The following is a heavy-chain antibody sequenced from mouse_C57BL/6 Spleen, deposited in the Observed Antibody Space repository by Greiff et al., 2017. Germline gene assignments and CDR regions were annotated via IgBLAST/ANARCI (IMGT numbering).Heavy chain of an antibody. CDR2: IDPETGGT. V-gene: IGHV1-15*01. J-gene: IGHJ4*01. D-gene: IGHD2-1*01. Sequence: VQLQQSGAELVRPGASVTLSCKASGYTFTDYEMHRVKQTPVHGLEWIGAIDPETGGTAYNQKFKGKAILTADKSSSTAYMELHSLTSEDSAVYYCTRDGYGNYEDAMDYWGQGTSGTVSA. CDR3: TRDGYGNYEDAMDY. CDR1: GYTFTDYE.